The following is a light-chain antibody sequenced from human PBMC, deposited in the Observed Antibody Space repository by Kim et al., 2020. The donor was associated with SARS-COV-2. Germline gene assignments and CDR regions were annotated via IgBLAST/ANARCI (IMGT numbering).Light chain of an antibody. CDR1: QPISHNY. Sequence: EIVLTQSPCTLSVSAGERVTLSCRASQPISHNYLAWYQQKPGQAPRLLIYGVSYRAIGVPARFSASGSGTDFTLTISRLRPEDFAVFYCHHYGSSPFSFGQGTRLEIK. CDR3: HHYGSSPFS. V-gene: IGKV3-20*01. J-gene: IGKJ5*01. CDR2: GVS.